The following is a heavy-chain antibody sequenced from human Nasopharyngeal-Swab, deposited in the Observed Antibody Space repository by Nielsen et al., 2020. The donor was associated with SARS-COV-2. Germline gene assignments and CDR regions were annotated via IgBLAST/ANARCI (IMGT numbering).Heavy chain of an antibody. V-gene: IGHV5-51*01. CDR1: GYSFSTYW. Sequence: GESLNTSCQGPGYSFSTYWIGRVRQMPGKGLEWMGIIYPGDSTTKYRPSFPGQVTISADKSISTAYLQWSSLKASDTAMYFCARLYGGYVDYWGQGTLVTVSS. CDR2: IYPGDSTT. J-gene: IGHJ4*02. D-gene: IGHD4/OR15-4a*01. CDR3: ARLYGGYVDY.